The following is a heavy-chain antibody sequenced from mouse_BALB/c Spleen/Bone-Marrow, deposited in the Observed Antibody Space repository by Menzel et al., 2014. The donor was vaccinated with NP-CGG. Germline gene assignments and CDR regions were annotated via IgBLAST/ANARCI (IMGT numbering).Heavy chain of an antibody. V-gene: IGHV1S34*01. CDR1: GYSFTGYY. J-gene: IGHJ4*01. CDR2: ISCYNGAT. CDR3: SRRGNPIVYYAMDY. Sequence: LVKTGASVKISCKASGYSFTGYYMHWVKQSHGKSLEWIGYISCYNGATSYNQKFKGKATFTVDTSSSTAYMQFNSLTSEDSAVYYCSRRGNPIVYYAMDYWGQGTSVTVSS.